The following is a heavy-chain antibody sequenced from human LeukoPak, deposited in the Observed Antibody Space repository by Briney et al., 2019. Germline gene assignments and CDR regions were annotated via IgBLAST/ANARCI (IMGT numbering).Heavy chain of an antibody. CDR2: IYYSGST. CDR3: ARHRDTAMVRYAFGI. V-gene: IGHV4-59*08. CDR1: GGSISSYY. Sequence: SETLSLTCTVSGGSISSYYWSWIRQPPGKGLEWIGYIYYSGSTNYNPSLKSRVTISVDTSKNQFSLKLSSVTAADTAVYYCARHRDTAMVRYAFGIWGQGTMVTVSS. J-gene: IGHJ3*02. D-gene: IGHD5-18*01.